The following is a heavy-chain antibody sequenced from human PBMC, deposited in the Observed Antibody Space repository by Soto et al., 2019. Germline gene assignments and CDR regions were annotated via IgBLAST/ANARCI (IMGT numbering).Heavy chain of an antibody. CDR2: IYYSGST. CDR3: ARPGYSSXWLSPRNHALYYYYGMDV. V-gene: IGHV4-39*01. D-gene: IGHD6-13*01. Sequence: PSETLSLTCTVSGGSISSSSYYWGWIRQPPGKGLEWIGSIYYSGSTYYNPSLKSRVTISVDTSKNQFSLKLSSVTAADTAVYYCARPGYSSXWLSPRNHALYYYYGMDVWGQGTTVTVS. CDR1: GGSISSSSYY. J-gene: IGHJ6*02.